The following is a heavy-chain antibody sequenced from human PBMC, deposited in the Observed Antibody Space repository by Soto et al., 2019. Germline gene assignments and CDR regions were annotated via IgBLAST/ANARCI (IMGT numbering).Heavy chain of an antibody. CDR2: ISSSGSTI. Sequence: QVQLVESGGGLVKPGGSLRLSCAASGFTFSDYYMSWIRQAPGKGLEWVSYISSSGSTIYYADSVKGRFTISRDNAKNLLYLQMNSLRAEDTAVYYCARLDGNDYDSSGYYYYYYGMDVWGQGTTVTVSS. J-gene: IGHJ6*02. V-gene: IGHV3-11*01. D-gene: IGHD3-22*01. CDR3: ARLDGNDYDSSGYYYYYYGMDV. CDR1: GFTFSDYY.